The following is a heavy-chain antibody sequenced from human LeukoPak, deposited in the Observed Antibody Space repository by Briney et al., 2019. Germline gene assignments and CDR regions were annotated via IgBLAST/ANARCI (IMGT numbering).Heavy chain of an antibody. CDR3: AREKRRELRTDSFDI. J-gene: IGHJ3*02. V-gene: IGHV3-11*01. Sequence: GGSLRLSCAASGFTFSDYYMSWIRQAPGKGLEWVSYISSSGSTIYYADSVKGRFTISRDNAKNSLYLQMNSLRAEDTAVYYCAREKRRELRTDSFDIWGQGTMVTVSS. CDR2: ISSSGSTI. CDR1: GFTFSDYY. D-gene: IGHD1-26*01.